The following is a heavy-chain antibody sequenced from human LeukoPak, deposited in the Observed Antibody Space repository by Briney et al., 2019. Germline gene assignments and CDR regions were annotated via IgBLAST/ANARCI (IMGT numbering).Heavy chain of an antibody. V-gene: IGHV3-11*01. CDR2: ISNAGSTI. J-gene: IGHJ6*02. Sequence: PGGSLRLSCAASGFSFSDYYISWIRQAPGKGLEGVSYISNAGSTIYYADSVKGRFTISRDNAETSVYLQMNSLSAEDTAVYYCARVYDFWSGYSTYYAMDVWGQGTTVTVSS. CDR3: ARVYDFWSGYSTYYAMDV. CDR1: GFSFSDYY. D-gene: IGHD3-3*01.